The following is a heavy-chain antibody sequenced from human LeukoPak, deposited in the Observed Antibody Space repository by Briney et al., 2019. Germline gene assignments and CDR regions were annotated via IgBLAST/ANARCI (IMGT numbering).Heavy chain of an antibody. Sequence: ASVKVSCKASGYTFNSYGISWVRQAPGQELEWMGWISAYNGNTNYAQKVQGRVTMTTDTSTSTAYMELRSLRSDDTAVYYCARADIRAIASSGWYGFDYWGQGTLVTVSS. CDR3: ARADIRAIASSGWYGFDY. CDR1: GYTFNSYG. CDR2: ISAYNGNT. J-gene: IGHJ4*02. D-gene: IGHD6-19*01. V-gene: IGHV1-18*01.